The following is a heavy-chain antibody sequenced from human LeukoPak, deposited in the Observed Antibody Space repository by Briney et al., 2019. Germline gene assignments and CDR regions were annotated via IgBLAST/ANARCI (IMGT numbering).Heavy chain of an antibody. CDR2: IYSGGST. V-gene: IGHV3-53*01. D-gene: IGHD3-22*01. Sequence: GGSLRLSCAASGFSVSSNYMSWVRQAPGKGLECVSVIYSGGSTYHADSVKGRFTISRDNSKNTLYLQMNSLRAEDTAVYYCARKTDSSGSGDYWGQGTLVTVSS. CDR1: GFSVSSNY. J-gene: IGHJ4*02. CDR3: ARKTDSSGSGDY.